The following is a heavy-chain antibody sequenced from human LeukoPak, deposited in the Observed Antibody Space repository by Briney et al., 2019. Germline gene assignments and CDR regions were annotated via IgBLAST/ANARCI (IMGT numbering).Heavy chain of an antibody. CDR1: GYTFTSYD. V-gene: IGHV1-8*02. CDR2: MNPNSGNT. J-gene: IGHJ6*03. Sequence: ASVKVSCKASGYTFTSYDINWVRQATGQGLEWMGWMNPNSGNTGYAQKFQGRVTMTRDTSISTVYLDLSRLRSDDTAVYYCARAPNPHYYYYMDVWGKGTMVTVS. CDR3: ARAPNPHYYYYMDV.